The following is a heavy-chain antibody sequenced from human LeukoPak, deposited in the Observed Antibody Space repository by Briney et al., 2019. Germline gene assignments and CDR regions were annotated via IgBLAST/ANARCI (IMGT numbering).Heavy chain of an antibody. V-gene: IGHV4-34*01. CDR2: INHSGST. J-gene: IGHJ4*02. CDR3: ARGPRITMVRGAIPLDY. Sequence: SETLSLTCAVYGGSFSGYYWSWIRQPPGKGVEWIGEINHSGSTNYNPSLKSRGTISVETSKNQFSLKLSSVTAADTAVYYCARGPRITMVRGAIPLDYWGQGTLVTVSS. D-gene: IGHD3-10*01. CDR1: GGSFSGYY.